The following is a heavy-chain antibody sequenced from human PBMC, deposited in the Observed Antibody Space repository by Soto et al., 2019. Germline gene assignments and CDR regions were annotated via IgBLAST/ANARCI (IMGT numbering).Heavy chain of an antibody. D-gene: IGHD5-12*01. Sequence: GGSLRLSCAASGFTFSSYAMTWVRQAPGKGLEWVSAISGNGGSTNNADSVKGRFTMSRDNSKNTLYLQMNSLRAEDTAVYYCAKTAGRGYDSNYYYYMDVWGKGTTVTVSS. J-gene: IGHJ6*03. CDR3: AKTAGRGYDSNYYYYMDV. CDR2: ISGNGGST. V-gene: IGHV3-23*01. CDR1: GFTFSSYA.